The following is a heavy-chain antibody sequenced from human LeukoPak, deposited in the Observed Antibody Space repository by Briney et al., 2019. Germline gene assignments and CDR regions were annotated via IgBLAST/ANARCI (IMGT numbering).Heavy chain of an antibody. J-gene: IGHJ4*02. CDR1: GGSISNYY. Sequence: SETLSLTCTVSGGSISNYYWSWIRQPAGKGLEWIGRIHTSGNSDYNPSLKSRVTMSVDTSKNQFSLKLSSVTAADTAVYYCARGGSATARPFVSNDYWGQGTLVTVSS. CDR3: ARGGSATARPFVSNDY. CDR2: IHTSGNS. D-gene: IGHD6-6*01. V-gene: IGHV4-4*07.